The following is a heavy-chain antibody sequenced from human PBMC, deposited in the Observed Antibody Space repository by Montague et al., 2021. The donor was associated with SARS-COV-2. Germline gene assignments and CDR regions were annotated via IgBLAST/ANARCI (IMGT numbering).Heavy chain of an antibody. CDR1: GGSFSRYY. CDR2: ISQSGNT. J-gene: IGHJ6*03. D-gene: IGHD2-2*02. CDR3: ARLGDGIVPSPILGLGSYYSFYYMDV. V-gene: IGHV4-34*01. Sequence: SETLSLTCAVYGGSFSRYYWSWIRQPPGKGLEWIGEISQSGNTKYNPSLQSRVSISLDTSRNQFSLKVRSVTAADTAIYYCARLGDGIVPSPILGLGSYYSFYYMDVWGKGTTVTVSS.